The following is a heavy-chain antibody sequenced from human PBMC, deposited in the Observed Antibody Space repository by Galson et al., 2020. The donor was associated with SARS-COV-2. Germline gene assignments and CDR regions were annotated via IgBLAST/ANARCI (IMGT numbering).Heavy chain of an antibody. CDR3: ARTRAYNSGWYLDDAFDV. D-gene: IGHD6-19*01. CDR1: GFTVSSNY. Sequence: GGSLRLSCAASGFTVSSNYMSWVRQAPGKGLEWVSVIYSGGSTNYADSVKGRFTISRDNSKNTLFLQMNSLRAEDTAIYYCARTRAYNSGWYLDDAFDVWGQGTVVTVSS. V-gene: IGHV3-53*01. J-gene: IGHJ3*01. CDR2: IYSGGST.